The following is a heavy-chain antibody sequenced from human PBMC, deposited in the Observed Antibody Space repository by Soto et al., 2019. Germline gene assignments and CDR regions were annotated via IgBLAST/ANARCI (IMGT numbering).Heavy chain of an antibody. CDR2: IYYSGST. V-gene: IGHV4-39*01. D-gene: IGHD3-10*01. Sequence: PSETLSLTCTVSGGSISSSSYYWGWIRQPPGKGLEWIGSIYYSGSTYYNPSLKSRVTISVDTSKNQFSLKLSPVTAADTAVYYCGSGSNFDYWGQGTLVTVSS. J-gene: IGHJ4*02. CDR1: GGSISSSSYY. CDR3: GSGSNFDY.